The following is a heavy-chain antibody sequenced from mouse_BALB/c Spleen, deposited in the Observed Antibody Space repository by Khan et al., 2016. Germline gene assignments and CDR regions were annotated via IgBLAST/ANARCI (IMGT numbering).Heavy chain of an antibody. J-gene: IGHJ2*01. CDR2: IWAGGST. D-gene: IGHD1-3*01. Sequence: QVQLQEPGPGLVAPSQSLSITCTVSGFSLTSYGVHWVRQPPGKGLEWLGVIWAGGSTNYNSALMSRLSISKANSKSKVFLEMNSLQTDDTAMYYCARLEDIWGQGTTLTVSS. CDR1: GFSLTSYG. V-gene: IGHV2-9*02. CDR3: ARLEDI.